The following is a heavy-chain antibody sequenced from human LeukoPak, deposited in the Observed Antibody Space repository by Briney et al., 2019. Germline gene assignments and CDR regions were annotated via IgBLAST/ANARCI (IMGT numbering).Heavy chain of an antibody. V-gene: IGHV1-2*02. CDR3: ARGGDYYDSSGYSDY. Sequence: GASVTVSCKASVYTFTGYYMHWVRQAPGQGLEWMGWINPNSGGTNYAQKLQGRVTMTTDTSTSTAYMELRSLRSDDTAVYYCARGGDYYDSSGYSDYWGQGTLVTVSS. CDR1: VYTFTGYY. CDR2: INPNSGGT. J-gene: IGHJ4*02. D-gene: IGHD3-22*01.